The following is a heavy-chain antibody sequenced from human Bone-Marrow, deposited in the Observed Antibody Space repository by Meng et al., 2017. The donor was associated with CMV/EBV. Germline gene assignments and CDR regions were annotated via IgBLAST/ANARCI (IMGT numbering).Heavy chain of an antibody. V-gene: IGHV4-39*01. J-gene: IGHJ3*02. Sequence: GSLRLSCTVSGGSISSSSYYWGWIRQPPGKGLEWIGSIYYSGSTYYNPSLKSRVTISVDTSKNQFSLKLSSVTAADTAVYYCARGAYYYDSPHDAFDIWGQGTMVTVSS. CDR3: ARGAYYYDSPHDAFDI. CDR2: IYYSGST. CDR1: GGSISSSSYY. D-gene: IGHD3-22*01.